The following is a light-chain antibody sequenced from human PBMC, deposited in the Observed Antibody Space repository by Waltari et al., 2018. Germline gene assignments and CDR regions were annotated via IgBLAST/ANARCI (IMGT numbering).Light chain of an antibody. CDR2: EVT. J-gene: IGLJ2*01. CDR3: CSFASRIGV. V-gene: IGLV2-23*02. CDR1: SSDVGSSNF. Sequence: QSALTQPASVSGSPGPSITISCTGTSSDVGSSNFVSWYQQHPGKAPKLILSEVTKRPSGVSNRFSGSKSGNTASLTISGLQADDEADYYCCSFASRIGVFGGGTKVTVL.